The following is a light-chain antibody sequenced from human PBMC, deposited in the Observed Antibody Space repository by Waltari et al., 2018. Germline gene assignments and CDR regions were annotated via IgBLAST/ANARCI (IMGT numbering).Light chain of an antibody. J-gene: IGKJ1*01. V-gene: IGKV1-39*01. CDR3: QHAYGTPWT. Sequence: DIQIPHSPSSLSASVGDRVTITCRASGNVNNYLNWYEQKPGKAPKLLIYKSSTLQGGVPSRFSGSGSGTTYTFTISSLQSEDVATYYCQHAYGTPWTFGQGTKVEIK. CDR2: KSS. CDR1: GNVNNY.